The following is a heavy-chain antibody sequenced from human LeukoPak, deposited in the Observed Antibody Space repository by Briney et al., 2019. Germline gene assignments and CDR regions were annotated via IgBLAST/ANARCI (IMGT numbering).Heavy chain of an antibody. Sequence: ASVKVSCKASGYTFTSYGISWVRQAPGQGLEWMGWISAYNGNTNYAQKLQGRVTMTTDTSTSTAYMELRSLRSDDTAVYYCARVSPYYDFWSGYYTDYWGQGTLSPSPQ. CDR3: ARVSPYYDFWSGYYTDY. D-gene: IGHD3-3*01. J-gene: IGHJ4*02. CDR2: ISAYNGNT. CDR1: GYTFTSYG. V-gene: IGHV1-18*01.